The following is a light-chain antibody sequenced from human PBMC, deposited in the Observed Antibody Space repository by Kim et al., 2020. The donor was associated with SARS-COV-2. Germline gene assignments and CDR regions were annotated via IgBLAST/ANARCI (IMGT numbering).Light chain of an antibody. CDR3: LLSYSGLVF. Sequence: PGGTVSLTCASSPGAVPCGHYPSWFQRKPCQAPRTLIYYSTHKHSWTPARFSCSLLGGNAGLTLSGAQPEGEADYYCLLSYSGLVFFGGGTQLTVL. CDR2: YST. CDR1: PGAVPCGHY. V-gene: IGLV7-46*01. J-gene: IGLJ2*01.